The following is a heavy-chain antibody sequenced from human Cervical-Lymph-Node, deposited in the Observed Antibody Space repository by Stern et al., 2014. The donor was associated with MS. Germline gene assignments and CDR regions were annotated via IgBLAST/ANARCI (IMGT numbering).Heavy chain of an antibody. CDR1: GFTFTSSA. D-gene: IGHD3-22*01. J-gene: IGHJ4*02. CDR3: AADRTYYYDSSGYSPLDY. Sequence: QLMQSGAEVKKPGTSVKVSCKASGFTFTSSAVQWVRQARGQRLEWIGWIVVGSGNTNYAQKFQERVTITRDMSTSTAYMELSSLRSEDTAVYYCAADRTYYYDSSGYSPLDYWGQGTLVTVSS. V-gene: IGHV1-58*01. CDR2: IVVGSGNT.